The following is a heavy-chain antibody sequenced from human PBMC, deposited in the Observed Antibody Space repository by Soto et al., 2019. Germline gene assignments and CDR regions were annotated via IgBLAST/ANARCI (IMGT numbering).Heavy chain of an antibody. J-gene: IGHJ4*02. V-gene: IGHV4-59*01. CDR2: ISYSGTT. CDR1: GGSISTYY. Sequence: PSETLSLTCSVSGGSISTYYWSWIRQSPGKGLERIGYISYSGTTNYNPSLKSRVIISVDMSKNQFSLKLTSVTAADTAVYYCARESYDSSFQYWGQGTLVTVSS. D-gene: IGHD3-22*01. CDR3: ARESYDSSFQY.